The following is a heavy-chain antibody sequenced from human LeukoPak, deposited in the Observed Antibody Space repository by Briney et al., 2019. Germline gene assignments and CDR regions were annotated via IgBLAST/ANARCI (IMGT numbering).Heavy chain of an antibody. CDR3: ARGDGFHHFDY. J-gene: IGHJ4*02. D-gene: IGHD5-24*01. CDR2: ISSSSNNL. Sequence: GGSLRLSCVVSGFTFSTSSMNWVRQAPGKGLEWVSFISSSSNNLYYADSVRGRFTISRDNAQNSLYLHMSSLRDEDTAVYYCARGDGFHHFDYWGQGALVTVSS. V-gene: IGHV3-48*02. CDR1: GFTFSTSS.